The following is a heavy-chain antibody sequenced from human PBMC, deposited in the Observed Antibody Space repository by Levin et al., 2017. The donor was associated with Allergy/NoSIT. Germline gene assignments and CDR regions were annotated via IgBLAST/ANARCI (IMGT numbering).Heavy chain of an antibody. D-gene: IGHD6-13*01. V-gene: IGHV4-59*01. CDR1: GGSISSYY. CDR3: ARYSSSWTDYYYYYMDV. Sequence: SETLSLTCTVSGGSISSYYWSWIRQPPGKGLEWIGYIYYSGSTNYNPSLKSRVTISVDTSKNQFSLKLSSVTAANTAVYYCARYSSSWTDYYYYYMDVWGKGTTVTVSS. CDR2: IYYSGST. J-gene: IGHJ6*03.